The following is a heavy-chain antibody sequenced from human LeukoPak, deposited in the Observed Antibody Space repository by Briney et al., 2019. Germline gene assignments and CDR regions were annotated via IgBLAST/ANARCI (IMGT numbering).Heavy chain of an antibody. Sequence: PGGSLRLSCAASGFTFSSYWMSWVRQAPGKGLEWVANIKQDGSEKYYVDSVKGRFTISRDNAKNSLYLQMNSLRAEDTAVYYCARERGDSSGYYSYAFDYWGQGTLVTVSS. J-gene: IGHJ4*02. CDR1: GFTFSSYW. CDR2: IKQDGSEK. CDR3: ARERGDSSGYYSYAFDY. V-gene: IGHV3-7*01. D-gene: IGHD3-22*01.